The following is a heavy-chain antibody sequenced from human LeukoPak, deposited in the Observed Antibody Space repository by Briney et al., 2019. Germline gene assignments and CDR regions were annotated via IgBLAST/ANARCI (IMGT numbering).Heavy chain of an antibody. CDR3: AELNYYDSSGYYTGRGHFDY. D-gene: IGHD3-22*01. CDR2: ISGSGGST. Sequence: PGGSLRLSCAASGFTFSSYAMSWVRQAPGKGLEWVSAISGSGGSTYYADSVKGRFTISRDNSKNTLYLQMNSLRAEDTAVYYCAELNYYDSSGYYTGRGHFDYWGQGTLVTVSS. V-gene: IGHV3-23*01. J-gene: IGHJ4*02. CDR1: GFTFSSYA.